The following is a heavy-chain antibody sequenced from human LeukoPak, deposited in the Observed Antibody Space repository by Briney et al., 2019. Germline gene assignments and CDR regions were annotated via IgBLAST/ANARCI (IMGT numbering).Heavy chain of an antibody. Sequence: SQTLSLTCTVSGGSISSGSYYWNWIRQPAGKGLEWVGRIYTSGSTNYNPSLKSRVTISVDTSKNQFSLKLSSVTAADTAVYYCVREYYDSSGRDYWGQGTLVTVSS. CDR2: IYTSGST. J-gene: IGHJ4*02. CDR3: VREYYDSSGRDY. V-gene: IGHV4-61*02. CDR1: GGSISSGSYY. D-gene: IGHD3-22*01.